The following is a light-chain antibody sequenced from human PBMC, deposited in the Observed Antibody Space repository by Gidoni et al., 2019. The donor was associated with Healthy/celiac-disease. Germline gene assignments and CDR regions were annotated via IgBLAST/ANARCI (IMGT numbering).Light chain of an antibody. Sequence: DIVMTQSPDSLAGSLGERATINCKSSQSVLYNSNNKNYLAWYQQKPGQPPKLLIYWASTRESGVPDRFSGSGSGTDFTLTISSLQAEDVAVYYCQQYYSTQITFGQGTRLEIK. J-gene: IGKJ5*01. CDR1: QSVLYNSNNKNY. V-gene: IGKV4-1*01. CDR2: WAS. CDR3: QQYYSTQIT.